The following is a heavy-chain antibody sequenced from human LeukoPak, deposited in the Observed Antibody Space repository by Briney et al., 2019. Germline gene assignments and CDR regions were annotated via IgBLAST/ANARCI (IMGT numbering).Heavy chain of an antibody. V-gene: IGHV5-51*01. CDR3: ARLRSGRDGYNFSPHPDYYYYYYMDV. J-gene: IGHJ6*03. CDR2: IYPGDSDT. CDR1: GYSFTSYW. D-gene: IGHD5-24*01. Sequence: GESLKISCKGSGYSFTSYWIGWVRQMPGKGLEWMGIIYPGDSDTRYSPSFQGQVTISADKSISTAYLQWSSLKASDTAMYYCARLRSGRDGYNFSPHPDYYYYYYMDVWGKGTTVTVSS.